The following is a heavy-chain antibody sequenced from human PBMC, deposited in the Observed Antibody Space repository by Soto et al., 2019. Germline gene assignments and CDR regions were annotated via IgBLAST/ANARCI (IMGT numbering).Heavy chain of an antibody. Sequence: SHTLSLTCAISGDSVSTNGAAWNWIRQSPSRGLEWLGRTYYRSKWYNDYAVSVKSRITINPDTSKSQFSLQLNSVTPEDTAVYYCAIDKHDYFNRGIGFDTWGQRILVTVSS. D-gene: IGHD4-17*01. CDR1: GDSVSTNGAA. CDR3: AIDKHDYFNRGIGFDT. CDR2: TYYRSKWYN. J-gene: IGHJ5*02. V-gene: IGHV6-1*01.